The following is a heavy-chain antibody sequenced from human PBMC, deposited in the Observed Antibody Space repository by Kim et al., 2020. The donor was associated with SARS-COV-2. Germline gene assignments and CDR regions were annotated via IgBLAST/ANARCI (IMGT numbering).Heavy chain of an antibody. V-gene: IGHV1-69*04. CDR2: IIPILNRT. CDR3: ARSAYNWNYVGGFDY. D-gene: IGHD1-7*01. J-gene: IGHJ4*02. CDR1: GGSFSSSA. Sequence: SVKVSCKASGGSFSSSAISWVREAPGQGLEWMGRIIPILNRTTYSHKFQGRVTLAADQSTNTAFMELHTLRSDDTAIYFCARSAYNWNYVGGFDYWGLG.